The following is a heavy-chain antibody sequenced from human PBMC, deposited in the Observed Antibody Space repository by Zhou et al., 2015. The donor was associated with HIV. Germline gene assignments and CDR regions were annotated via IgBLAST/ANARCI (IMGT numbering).Heavy chain of an antibody. CDR3: ATSSYNYGTF. V-gene: IGHV1-69*08. CDR1: GMTYNKHYI. J-gene: IGHJ4*02. Sequence: VQVEQSGNEVKKPGSSVRVSCKASGMTYNKHYIMTWVRQAPGQGLEWMGRVIPLSGAADHAQRVPGRITSPWTSPRRLVFMEMRSLRSEDTAVYYCATSSYNYGTFWGRGTLVTVSS. CDR2: VIPLSGAA. D-gene: IGHD5-24*01.